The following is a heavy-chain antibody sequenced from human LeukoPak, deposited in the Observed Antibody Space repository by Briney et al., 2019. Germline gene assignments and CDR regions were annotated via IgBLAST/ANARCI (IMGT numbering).Heavy chain of an antibody. J-gene: IGHJ6*02. V-gene: IGHV3-23*01. D-gene: IGHD3-9*01. CDR3: AKDQVLRYFDWLFPDYYGMDV. CDR1: GFTFSSYA. Sequence: RGSLRLSCAASGFTFSSYAMSWVRQAPGKGLEWVSAISGSGGSTYYADSVKGRFTISRDNSKNTLYLQMNSLRAEDTAVYYCAKDQVLRYFDWLFPDYYGMDVWGQGTTVTVSS. CDR2: ISGSGGST.